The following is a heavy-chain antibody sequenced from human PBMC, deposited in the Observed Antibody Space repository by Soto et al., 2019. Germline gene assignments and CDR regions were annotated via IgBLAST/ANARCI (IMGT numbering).Heavy chain of an antibody. Sequence: RSLTCTVSGGSISSGGYYWSWIRQHPGKGLEWIGYIYYSGSTYYNPSLKSRVTISVDTSKNQFSLKLSSVTAADTAVYYCARVKEWRGDYGYYYGMDVWGQGTTVTVPS. CDR3: ARVKEWRGDYGYYYGMDV. V-gene: IGHV4-31*03. J-gene: IGHJ6*02. CDR2: IYYSGST. D-gene: IGHD4-17*01. CDR1: GGSISSGGYY.